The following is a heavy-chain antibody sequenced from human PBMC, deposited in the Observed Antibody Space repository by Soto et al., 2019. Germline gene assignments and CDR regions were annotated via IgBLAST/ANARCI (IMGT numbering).Heavy chain of an antibody. CDR3: ARVYRITMVRGELSEY. CDR1: GYTFTSYG. Sequence: QVQLVQSGAEVKKPGASVKDSCKASGYTFTSYGISWVRQAPGQGLERMGWISAYNGNTNDAQKLQGRVTMTAATSTSTAYLELRSLRSDDTAVYYCARVYRITMVRGELSEYWGQGTLVTVSS. J-gene: IGHJ4*02. CDR2: ISAYNGNT. V-gene: IGHV1-18*01. D-gene: IGHD3-10*01.